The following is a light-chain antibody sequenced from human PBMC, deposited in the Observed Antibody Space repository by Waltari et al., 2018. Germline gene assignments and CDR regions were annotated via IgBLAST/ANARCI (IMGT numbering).Light chain of an antibody. CDR3: AVWDDSLSGRV. J-gene: IGLJ3*02. CDR2: RNN. V-gene: IGLV1-47*01. Sequence: QSVFTQPPSASGTPAQRVTIPCSGSRSTIGNNYVYWYLQLPGTAPKLLIYRNNQRPSGVPDRFSGSKSGTSASLAISGLRSEDEADYYCAVWDDSLSGRVFGGGTKVTVL. CDR1: RSTIGNNY.